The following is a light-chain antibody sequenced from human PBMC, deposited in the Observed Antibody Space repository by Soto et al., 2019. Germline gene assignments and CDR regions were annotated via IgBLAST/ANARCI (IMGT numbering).Light chain of an antibody. CDR2: EVS. V-gene: IGLV2-14*01. CDR3: SSYTTSGTPV. CDR1: SSDVGGYNY. J-gene: IGLJ3*02. Sequence: QSALTQPASVSGSPGQSINISCNGTSSDVGGYNYLSWYQQHPGKDPKVMIYEVSNRPSGVSNRFSGSKSGNTASLTISGLQAEDEADYFFSSYTTSGTPVFGGGTKVTVL.